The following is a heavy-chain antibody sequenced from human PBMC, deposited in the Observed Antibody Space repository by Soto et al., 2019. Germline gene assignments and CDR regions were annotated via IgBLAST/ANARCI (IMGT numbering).Heavy chain of an antibody. CDR2: IYYSGST. Sequence: PSETLSLTCTVSGGSISSSSYYWGWIRQPPGKGLEWIGSIYYSGSTYYNPSLKSRVTLSVDTSKNQFSLKLSSVTAADTAVYYCARRRSVLLWFGELLKDYYYYMDVWGKGTTVTVSS. CDR1: GGSISSSSYY. V-gene: IGHV4-39*01. J-gene: IGHJ6*03. D-gene: IGHD3-10*01. CDR3: ARRRSVLLWFGELLKDYYYYMDV.